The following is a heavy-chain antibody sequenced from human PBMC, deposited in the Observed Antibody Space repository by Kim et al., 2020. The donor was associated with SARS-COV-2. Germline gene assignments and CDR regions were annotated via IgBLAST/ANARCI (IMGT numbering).Heavy chain of an antibody. CDR2: VYHTGNT. CDR1: GGSIRSSGYY. D-gene: IGHD3-10*01. J-gene: IGHJ6*01. Sequence: SETLSLTCTVSGGSIRSSGYYWGWIRQPPGKGLEWIGSVYHTGNTYYNPFLKSRATISADTSKNQFSMKLTSVTAADTAVYYCGRQGDGSGSYYWSPYY. CDR3: GRQGDGSGSYYWSPYY. V-gene: IGHV4-39*01.